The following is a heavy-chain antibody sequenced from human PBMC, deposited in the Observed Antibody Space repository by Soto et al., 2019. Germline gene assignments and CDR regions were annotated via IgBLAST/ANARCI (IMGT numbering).Heavy chain of an antibody. CDR3: ARDLKDWVRVGNYYYYYMDV. Sequence: ASVKVSCKASGYTFTSYAMPLGRQAPGKKLEWLGWINAGNGNTKYSQKFQGRVTITRDTSASTAYMELSSLRSEDTAVYYCARDLKDWVRVGNYYYYYMDVWGKGTTVTVSS. D-gene: IGHD3-10*01. J-gene: IGHJ6*03. CDR2: INAGNGNT. V-gene: IGHV1-3*01. CDR1: GYTFTSYA.